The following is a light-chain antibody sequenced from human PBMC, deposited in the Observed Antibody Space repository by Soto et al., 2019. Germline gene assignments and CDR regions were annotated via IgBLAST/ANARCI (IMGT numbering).Light chain of an antibody. Sequence: QSVLAQPASVSGSAGQSITISCAGSSTDVGGNKYVSWYQQHPGKAPKLIIYEVSYRPSGVSNRFSGSKSGNTASLTISGLRAEDEADYYCSSYSTGSTLVVFGSGTKVTVL. CDR2: EVS. V-gene: IGLV2-14*01. CDR3: SSYSTGSTLVV. CDR1: STDVGGNKY. J-gene: IGLJ1*01.